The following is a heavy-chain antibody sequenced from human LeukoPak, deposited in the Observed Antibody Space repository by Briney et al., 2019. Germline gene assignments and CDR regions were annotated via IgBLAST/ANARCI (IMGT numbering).Heavy chain of an antibody. CDR3: ARPYCSSTSCSVSLGY. Sequence: VKVSCKASGGTFSSYTISWVRQAPGQGLEWMGRIIPILGIANYAQKFQGRVTITADKSTSTAYMELSSLRSEDTAVYYCARPYCSSTSCSVSLGYWGQGTLVTVSS. D-gene: IGHD2-2*01. CDR1: GGTFSSYT. CDR2: IIPILGIA. V-gene: IGHV1-69*02. J-gene: IGHJ4*02.